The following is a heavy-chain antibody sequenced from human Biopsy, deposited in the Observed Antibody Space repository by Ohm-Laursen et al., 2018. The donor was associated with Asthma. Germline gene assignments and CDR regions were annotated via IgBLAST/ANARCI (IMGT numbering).Heavy chain of an antibody. CDR2: IMAVFGTA. CDR1: GGTFSSDA. CDR3: ARSQVGYSSGWSLLLKKFYYSGLDV. D-gene: IGHD6-19*01. J-gene: IGHJ6*02. V-gene: IGHV1-69*13. Sequence: SVKVSCKASGGTFSSDAIGWVRQAPGQGLEWMGGIMAVFGTANYAQKFQGRVTITADESTSTAYMELSSLRSEDTAVYYCARSQVGYSSGWSLLLKKFYYSGLDVWGQGTTVTVSS.